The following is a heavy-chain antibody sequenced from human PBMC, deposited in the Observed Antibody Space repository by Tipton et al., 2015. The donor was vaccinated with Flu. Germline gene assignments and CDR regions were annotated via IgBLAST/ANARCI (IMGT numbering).Heavy chain of an antibody. CDR1: GGSISSSSYY. CDR3: ARDDRSYYFDY. J-gene: IGHJ4*02. Sequence: TLSLTCTVSGGSISSSSYYWGWIRQPPGKGLEWIGSIYYSGSTYYNPSPKSRVTISVDTSKNQFSLKLSSVTAADTAVYYCARDDRSYYFDYWGQGTLVTVSS. D-gene: IGHD3-22*01. CDR2: IYYSGST. V-gene: IGHV4-39*07.